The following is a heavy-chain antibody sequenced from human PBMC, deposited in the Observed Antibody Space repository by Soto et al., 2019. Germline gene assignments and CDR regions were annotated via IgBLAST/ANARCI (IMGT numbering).Heavy chain of an antibody. CDR2: ISSSSTI. CDR1: GFTFSSYS. Sequence: GGSLRLSCAASGFTFSSYSMNWVRQAPGKGLEWVSYISSSSTIYYADSVKGRFTISRDNAKNSLYLQMNSLRDEDTAVYYCARDSSYYYGMDVWGQGTTVTVSS. CDR3: ARDSSYYYGMDV. V-gene: IGHV3-48*02. J-gene: IGHJ6*02.